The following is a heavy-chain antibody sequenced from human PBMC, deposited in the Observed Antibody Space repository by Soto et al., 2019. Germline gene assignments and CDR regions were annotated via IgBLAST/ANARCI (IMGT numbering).Heavy chain of an antibody. V-gene: IGHV3-23*01. CDR3: AKVCRFPGGLRYLF. Sequence: GGSLRLSCAASGFTFSTYAMNWVRQAPGKGLEWVSYISGSSGGSTYYADSVKGRFTISRDNSKNTLFLQMNSLRVEDTAVYYCAKVCRFPGGLRYLFWGQGSRVTVPS. CDR1: GFTFSTYA. CDR2: ISGSSGGST. J-gene: IGHJ4*02. D-gene: IGHD2-2*01.